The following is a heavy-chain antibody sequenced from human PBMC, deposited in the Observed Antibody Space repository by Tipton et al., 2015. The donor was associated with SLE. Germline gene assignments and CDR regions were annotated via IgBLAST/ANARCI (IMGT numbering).Heavy chain of an antibody. Sequence: TLSLTCTVSDGSIRSTNYYWGWIRQPPGKGLEWIGSIFYTGSTYYNPSLKSRVSFSIDTSKHQFSLKLNSVTAADTAVYYCAREYYDTSGLYYFDYWGLGALVTVSS. D-gene: IGHD3-22*01. CDR3: AREYYDTSGLYYFDY. J-gene: IGHJ4*02. CDR2: IFYTGST. CDR1: DGSIRSTNYY. V-gene: IGHV4-39*07.